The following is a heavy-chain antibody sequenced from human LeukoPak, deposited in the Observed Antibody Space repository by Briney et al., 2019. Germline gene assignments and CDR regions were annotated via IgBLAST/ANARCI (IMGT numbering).Heavy chain of an antibody. J-gene: IGHJ4*02. CDR1: GFTFSSHW. CDR2: ITGSGATT. Sequence: GGSLRLSCVVSGFTFSSHWMSWVRQAPGRGLEWVSSITGSGATTYYADSVKGRFTVSRDNSKNTLYLQMNSLRAEDTAVYHCARGATSEDTAIVTGYWGQGTLVTVSS. CDR3: ARGATSEDTAIVTGY. V-gene: IGHV3-23*01. D-gene: IGHD5-18*01.